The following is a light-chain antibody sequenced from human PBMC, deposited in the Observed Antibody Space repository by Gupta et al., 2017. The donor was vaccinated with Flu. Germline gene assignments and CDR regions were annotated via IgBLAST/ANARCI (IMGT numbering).Light chain of an antibody. Sequence: GDRVTITCQASQGINSYLAWFQKKPGKAPGSLIYAASTLQSGVPSRFSGSGSGTDFILTISSLQAEDSATYYCHQYKIYPLSLGGGTKVEIK. V-gene: IGKV1-16*01. CDR2: AAS. CDR1: QGINSY. CDR3: HQYKIYPLS. J-gene: IGKJ4*01.